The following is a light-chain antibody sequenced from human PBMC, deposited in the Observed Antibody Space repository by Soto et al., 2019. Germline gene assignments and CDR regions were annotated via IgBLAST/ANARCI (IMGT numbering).Light chain of an antibody. CDR1: QSVGIS. CDR2: DAS. J-gene: IGKJ3*01. CDR3: QQRSNWPTEVT. V-gene: IGKV3-11*01. Sequence: EIVLTQSPDTLSLSPGERATLSCRASQSVGISLAWYQQKPGQAPRLLIYDASNRATGIPARFSGSGSETDFTLTISSLEPEDFAVYYCQQRSNWPTEVTFGPGTKVDIK.